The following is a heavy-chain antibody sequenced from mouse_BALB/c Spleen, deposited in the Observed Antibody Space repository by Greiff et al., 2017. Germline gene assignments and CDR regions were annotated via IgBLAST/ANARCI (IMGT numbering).Heavy chain of an antibody. CDR3: ATLLYYDYVGFAY. D-gene: IGHD2-4*01. Sequence: QVQLQQSAAELARPGASVKMSCKASGYTFTSYTMHWVKQRPGQGLEWIGYINPSSGYTEYNQKFKDKTTLTADKSSSTAYMQLSSLTSEDSAVYYCATLLYYDYVGFAYWGQGTLVTVSA. V-gene: IGHV1-4*02. CDR2: INPSSGYT. CDR1: GYTFTSYT. J-gene: IGHJ3*01.